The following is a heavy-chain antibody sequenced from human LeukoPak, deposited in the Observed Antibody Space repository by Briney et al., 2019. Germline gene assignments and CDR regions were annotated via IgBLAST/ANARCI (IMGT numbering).Heavy chain of an antibody. J-gene: IGHJ3*02. V-gene: IGHV3-21*01. CDR3: AKDRIIYGDYGDAFDI. CDR1: GFTFSTYS. CDR2: ITSSSSYI. D-gene: IGHD4-17*01. Sequence: GGSLRLSCAASGFTFSTYSMNWVRQAPGKGLEWVPSITSSSSYIYYADSVKGRFTISRDNAKNSLYLQMNSLTAEDTAVYYCAKDRIIYGDYGDAFDIWGQGTMVTVSS.